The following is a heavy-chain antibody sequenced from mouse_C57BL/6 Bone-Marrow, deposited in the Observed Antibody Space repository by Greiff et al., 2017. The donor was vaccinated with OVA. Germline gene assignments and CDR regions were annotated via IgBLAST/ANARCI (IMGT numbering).Heavy chain of an antibody. Sequence: EVHLVESGGGLVQPGGSLKLSCAASGFTFSDYYMYWVRQTPEKRLEWVAYISNGGGSTYYPDTVKGRFTISRDNAKNTLYLQMSRLKSEDTAMYYCARLDGYFTLYAMDYWGQGTSVTVSS. CDR3: ARLDGYFTLYAMDY. CDR1: GFTFSDYY. CDR2: ISNGGGST. J-gene: IGHJ4*01. V-gene: IGHV5-12*01. D-gene: IGHD2-3*01.